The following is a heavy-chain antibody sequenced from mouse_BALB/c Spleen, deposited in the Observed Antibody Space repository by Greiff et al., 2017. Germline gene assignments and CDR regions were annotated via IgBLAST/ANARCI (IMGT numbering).Heavy chain of an antibody. D-gene: IGHD2-10*02. CDR2: ISYSGST. CDR3: ASAYGNYGFAY. CDR1: GYSITSDYA. V-gene: IGHV3-2*02. J-gene: IGHJ3*01. Sequence: EVQLVESGPGLVKPSQSLSLTCTVTGYSITSDYAWNWIRQFPGNKLEWMGYISYSGSTSYNPSLKSRISITRDTSKNQFFLQLNSVTTEDTATYYCASAYGNYGFAYWGQGTLVTVSA.